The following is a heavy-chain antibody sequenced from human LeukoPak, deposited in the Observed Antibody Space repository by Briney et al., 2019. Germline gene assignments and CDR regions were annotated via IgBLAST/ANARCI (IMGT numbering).Heavy chain of an antibody. CDR3: ARRDIVVMTAFDS. CDR2: IYHSGDT. CDR1: GGSFSGYY. Sequence: SETLSLTCAVYGGSFSGYYWSWIRQPRGKGLEWIGEIYHSGDTNYNPSLKSRVTISMDKSKNQFSLKVRSVTAADTAVYYCARRDIVVMTAFDSWGPGTLVAASS. D-gene: IGHD2-21*02. J-gene: IGHJ4*02. V-gene: IGHV4-34*01.